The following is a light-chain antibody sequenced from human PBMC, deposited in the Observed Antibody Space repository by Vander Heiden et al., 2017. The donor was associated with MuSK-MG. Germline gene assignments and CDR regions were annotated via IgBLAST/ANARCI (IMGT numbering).Light chain of an antibody. CDR1: QSVSSSY. Sequence: EIVLTHSPGTLSLSPGERATLSCRASQSVSSSYVAWYQQKPGQALRLLIYGASSRATGIPDRFSGSGSGTDFTLTISRLEPEDFAVYYCQQYGSSPWTFGQGTKVEIK. J-gene: IGKJ1*01. CDR3: QQYGSSPWT. V-gene: IGKV3-20*01. CDR2: GAS.